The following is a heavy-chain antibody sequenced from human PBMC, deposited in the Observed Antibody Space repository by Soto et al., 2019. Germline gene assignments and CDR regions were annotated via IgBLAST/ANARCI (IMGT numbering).Heavy chain of an antibody. V-gene: IGHV4-34*01. CDR1: GASFSGYY. CDR3: ARASAAGYDY. CDR2: INHSGST. D-gene: IGHD6-13*01. Sequence: ETLSLSCAVYGASFSGYYWSWIRQPPGKGLEWIGEINHSGSTNYNPSLKSRVTISVDTSKNQFSLKLSSVTAADTAVYYCARASAAGYDYWGQGTLVTVSS. J-gene: IGHJ4*02.